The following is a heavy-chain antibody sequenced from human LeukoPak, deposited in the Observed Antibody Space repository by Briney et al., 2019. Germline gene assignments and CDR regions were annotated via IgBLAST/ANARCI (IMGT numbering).Heavy chain of an antibody. CDR3: ARGPYSYDSSGAFDI. Sequence: SETLSLTCTVSGDSISSDDYYWSWIRQPAGKGLEWIGRISSSGSTNYNSSLKSRVTISVDTSKNQFSLKLSSVTAADTAVYFCARGPYSYDSSGAFDIWGQGTMVTVSS. V-gene: IGHV4-61*02. D-gene: IGHD3-22*01. CDR2: ISSSGST. J-gene: IGHJ3*02. CDR1: GDSISSDDYY.